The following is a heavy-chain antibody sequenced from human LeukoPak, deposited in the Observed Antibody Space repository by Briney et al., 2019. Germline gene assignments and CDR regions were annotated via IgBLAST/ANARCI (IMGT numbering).Heavy chain of an antibody. CDR2: INRDGGGE. CDR3: ARDPYDTSAYGAFDI. J-gene: IGHJ3*02. CDR1: NFIFRNYW. Sequence: GGSLRLSCAASNFIFRNYWMTWVRQAPGKGLEWVANINRDGGGEEYVDSVEGRFTISRDNAKNSLYLEMNSLRVEDTAVYYCARDPYDTSAYGAFDIWGQGTMVTVSS. D-gene: IGHD3-22*01. V-gene: IGHV3-7*01.